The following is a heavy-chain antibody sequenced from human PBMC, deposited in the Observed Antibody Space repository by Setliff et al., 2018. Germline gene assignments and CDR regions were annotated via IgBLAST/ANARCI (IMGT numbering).Heavy chain of an antibody. D-gene: IGHD2-15*01. V-gene: IGHV1-69*13. CDR2: ISPIYGYT. J-gene: IGHJ6*03. CDR1: GFVFTNYA. Sequence: SVKVSCKASGFVFTNYAITWVRQAPGQGLEWMGWISPIYGYTSYAQRFRGRVTITADESTTTAYLELSSLRSEDTAVYYCARVRDCSGGICHRGFHHYMDVWGKGTTVTVSS. CDR3: ARVRDCSGGICHRGFHHYMDV.